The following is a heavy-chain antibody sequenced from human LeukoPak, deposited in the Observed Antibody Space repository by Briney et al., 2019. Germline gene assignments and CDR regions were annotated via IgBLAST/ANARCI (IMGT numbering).Heavy chain of an antibody. D-gene: IGHD5-24*01. CDR2: IIPMFGTA. V-gene: IGHV1-69*06. J-gene: IGHJ6*03. CDR3: ARGGDGYNLDYYYYMDV. CDR1: GYTFTSYY. Sequence: SVKVSCKASGYTFTSYYMHWVRQAPGQGLEWMGGIIPMFGTADYAQKLQGRVTITADKSTSTAYMELSSLRSEDTAVYYCARGGDGYNLDYYYYMDVWGKGTTVTVSS.